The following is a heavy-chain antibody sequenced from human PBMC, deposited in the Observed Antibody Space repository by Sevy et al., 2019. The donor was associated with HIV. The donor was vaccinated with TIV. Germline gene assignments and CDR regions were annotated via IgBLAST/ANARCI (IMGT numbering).Heavy chain of an antibody. J-gene: IGHJ5*02. D-gene: IGHD2-15*01. CDR1: GYSLSKLS. CDR2: LDPGHGEI. Sequence: ASVKVSCKVFGYSLSKLSMHWVRQAPGKGLEWMGSLDPGHGEITYAQRLQGRVTMTEDTSTDTAYMELGSLTSEETATYYCATVGLGYYSGASYYQGDWFDPWGQGTLVTVSS. CDR3: ATVGLGYYSGASYYQGDWFDP. V-gene: IGHV1-24*01.